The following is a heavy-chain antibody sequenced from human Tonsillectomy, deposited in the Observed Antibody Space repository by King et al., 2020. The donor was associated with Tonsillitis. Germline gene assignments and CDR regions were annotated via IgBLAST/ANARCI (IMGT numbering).Heavy chain of an antibody. V-gene: IGHV3-30*18. J-gene: IGHJ4*02. CDR2: ISYDGSYQ. D-gene: IGHD3-22*01. CDR1: GFTFSTYG. CDR3: AKPHYDSSGYFFDY. Sequence: HVQLVESGGGVVQPGTSLRLSCAASGFTFSTYGMHWVRQAPGKGLEWVAVISYDGSYQYYADSVKGRFTISRENSKNTLYLQMNSLRAEDTAVYYCAKPHYDSSGYFFDYWGQGTLVTVSS.